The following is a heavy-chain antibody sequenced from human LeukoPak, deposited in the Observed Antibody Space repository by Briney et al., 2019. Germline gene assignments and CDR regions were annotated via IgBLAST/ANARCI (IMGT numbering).Heavy chain of an antibody. D-gene: IGHD2-2*01. CDR1: GGSISSGSYY. V-gene: IGHV4-61*02. Sequence: SETLSLTXTVSGGSISSGSYYWSWIRQPAGNGLEWIGRIYTSGSTNYNPSLKSRVTISVDTSKNQFSLKLSSVTAADTAVYYCASSTYCSSTSCYARDDYWGQGTLVTVSS. CDR3: ASSTYCSSTSCYARDDY. CDR2: IYTSGST. J-gene: IGHJ4*02.